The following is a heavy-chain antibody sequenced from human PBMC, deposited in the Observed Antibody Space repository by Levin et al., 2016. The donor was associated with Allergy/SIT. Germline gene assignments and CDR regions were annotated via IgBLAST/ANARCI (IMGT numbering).Heavy chain of an antibody. CDR3: ARGHNWNDLNYYYGMDV. J-gene: IGHJ6*02. Sequence: WVRQAPGQGLEWMGWMNPNSGNTGYAQKFQGRVTMTRNTSISTAYMELSSLRSEDTAVYYCARGHNWNDLNYYYGMDVWGQGTTVTVSS. CDR2: MNPNSGNT. D-gene: IGHD1-1*01. V-gene: IGHV1-8*01.